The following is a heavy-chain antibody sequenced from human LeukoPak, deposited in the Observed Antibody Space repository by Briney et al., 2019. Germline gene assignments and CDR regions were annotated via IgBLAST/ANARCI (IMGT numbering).Heavy chain of an antibody. CDR1: GGSFSGYY. V-gene: IGHV4-34*01. Sequence: SETLSLTCAVYGGSFSGYYWSWIRQPPGKGLEWIGEINHSGSTNYNPSLKSRVTISVDTSENQFSLKLSSVTAADTAVYYCARGSITIFGVVINLFDYWGQGTLVTVSS. D-gene: IGHD3-3*01. CDR2: INHSGST. CDR3: ARGSITIFGVVINLFDY. J-gene: IGHJ4*02.